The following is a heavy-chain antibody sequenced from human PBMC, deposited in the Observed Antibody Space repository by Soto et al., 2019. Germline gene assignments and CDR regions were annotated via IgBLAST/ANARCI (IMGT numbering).Heavy chain of an antibody. CDR3: ARDAGDGYFDY. Sequence: ASETLSLTCTVSGGSISSYYWIWIRQPPGKGLEWIGYIYYSGSTNYNPSLKSRVTISVDTSKNQFSLKLSSVTAADTAVYYCARDAGDGYFDYWGQGTLVTVSS. V-gene: IGHV4-59*01. CDR1: GGSISSYY. CDR2: IYYSGST. J-gene: IGHJ4*02. D-gene: IGHD7-27*01.